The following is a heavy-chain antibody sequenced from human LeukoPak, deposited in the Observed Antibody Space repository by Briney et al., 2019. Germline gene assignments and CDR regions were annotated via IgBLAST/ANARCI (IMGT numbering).Heavy chain of an antibody. V-gene: IGHV3-7*01. J-gene: IGHJ1*01. D-gene: IGHD6-13*01. CDR2: IKQDGSEK. CDR3: AREGIAAHAAEYFQH. Sequence: GGSLRLSCAASGFIFSSYWMSWVRQAPGKGLEWVANIKQDGSEKYYVDSVKGRFTISRDNAKNTLYLQMNSLRAEDTAVYYCAREGIAAHAAEYFQHWGQGTLVTVSS. CDR1: GFIFSSYW.